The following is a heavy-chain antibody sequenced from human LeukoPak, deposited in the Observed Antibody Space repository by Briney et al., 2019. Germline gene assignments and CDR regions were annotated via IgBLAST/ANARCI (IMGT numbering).Heavy chain of an antibody. J-gene: IGHJ6*02. CDR2: INHSGST. V-gene: IGHV4-34*01. Sequence: SETLSLTCAVYGGSFSGYYWSWIRQPPGKGLEWIGEINHSGSTNYNPSLKSRVTISVDTSKNQFSLKLSSVTAADTAVYYCARGVVLSSSRDGDYYYGMDVWGQGTTVTVSS. CDR3: ARGVVLSSSRDGDYYYGMDV. CDR1: GGSFSGYY. D-gene: IGHD6-13*01.